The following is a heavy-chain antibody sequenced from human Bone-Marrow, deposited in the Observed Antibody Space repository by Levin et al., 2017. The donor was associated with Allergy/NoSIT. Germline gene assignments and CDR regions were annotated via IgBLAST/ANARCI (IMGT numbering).Heavy chain of an antibody. V-gene: IGHV1-46*01. CDR2: INPSGGST. J-gene: IGHJ3*02. CDR3: ARYCSGGSCTDAFDI. D-gene: IGHD2-15*01. CDR1: GYTFTSYY. Sequence: ASVKVSCKASGYTFTSYYMHWVRQAPGQGLEWMGIINPSGGSTSYAQKFQGRVTMTRDTSTSTVYMELSSLRSEDTAVYYCARYCSGGSCTDAFDIWGQGTMVTVSS.